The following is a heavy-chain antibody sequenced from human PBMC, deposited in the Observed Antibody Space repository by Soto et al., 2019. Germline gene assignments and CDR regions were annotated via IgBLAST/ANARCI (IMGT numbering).Heavy chain of an antibody. CDR3: ARGPESRSTAYFDY. J-gene: IGHJ4*02. D-gene: IGHD2-2*01. Sequence: ASVKVSCKASGFPFTDYGFTWVRQAPGEGLEWMGWISAYTGNTNYAQKVQGRVTMSTDTSTSIAYLELRSLRSDDTAVYYCARGPESRSTAYFDYWGQGTLVTVSS. CDR2: ISAYTGNT. CDR1: GFPFTDYG. V-gene: IGHV1-18*01.